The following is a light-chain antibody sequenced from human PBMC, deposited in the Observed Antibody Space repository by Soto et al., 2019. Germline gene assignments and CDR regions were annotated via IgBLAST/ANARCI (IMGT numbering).Light chain of an antibody. CDR3: ATWDGSLGGPV. V-gene: IGLV1-47*01. CDR2: RDN. CDR1: SSNIGRNY. Sequence: QSVLTQTPSVSGTPGQRVNISCSGSSSNIGRNYVYWYHQFPGTAPKLLIDRDNERPSGVPDRFSGSKSGTSASLAISGLRSGDEADYHCATWDGSLGGPVFGGGTKLTVL. J-gene: IGLJ2*01.